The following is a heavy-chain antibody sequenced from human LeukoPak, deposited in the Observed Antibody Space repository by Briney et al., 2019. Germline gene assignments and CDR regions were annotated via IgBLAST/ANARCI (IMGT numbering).Heavy chain of an antibody. CDR1: GGSISSYY. J-gene: IGHJ5*02. CDR3: ARRDYYGLKFDP. D-gene: IGHD1-26*01. V-gene: IGHV4-59*08. Sequence: SSETLSLTCTVSGGSISSYYWSWIRQPPGKGLEWIGYIYYSGSTNYNPSLKSRVTISVETSKNQFSLKLSSVTAADTAVYYCARRDYYGLKFDPWGQGTLVTVSS. CDR2: IYYSGST.